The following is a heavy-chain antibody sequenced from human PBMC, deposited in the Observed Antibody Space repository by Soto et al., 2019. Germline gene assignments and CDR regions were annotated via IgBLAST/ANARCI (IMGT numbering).Heavy chain of an antibody. CDR2: FYYSGST. CDR1: GGSVSSSTYY. J-gene: IGHJ5*02. V-gene: IGHV4-39*01. Sequence: LQLQESGPGLVKPSETLSLSCTVSGGSVSSSTYYWGWIRQPPGKGLEWIGSFYYSGSTYYNPSLTSRGTISVDTSKNQFSLNLTSVTAADTAVYYCASRGIAVALNTWGQGTLFTDSS. CDR3: ASRGIAVALNT. D-gene: IGHD6-19*01.